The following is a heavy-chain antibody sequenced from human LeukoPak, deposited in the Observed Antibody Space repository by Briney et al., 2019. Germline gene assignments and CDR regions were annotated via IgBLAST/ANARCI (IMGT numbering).Heavy chain of an antibody. Sequence: ASVKVSCKASGYTFTGYYMHLVRQAPGQGLEWMGWINPNSGGTNYAQKFQGRVTMTRDTSISTAYMELSRLRSDDTAVYYCARERPYSSGWAFDYWGQGTLVTVSS. D-gene: IGHD6-19*01. J-gene: IGHJ4*02. CDR1: GYTFTGYY. CDR3: ARERPYSSGWAFDY. V-gene: IGHV1-2*02. CDR2: INPNSGGT.